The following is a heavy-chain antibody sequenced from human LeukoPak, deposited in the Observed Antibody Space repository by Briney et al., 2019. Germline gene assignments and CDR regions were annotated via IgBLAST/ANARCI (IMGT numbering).Heavy chain of an antibody. D-gene: IGHD3-22*01. CDR3: AREWRRYYDSSGSLAFDI. J-gene: IGHJ3*02. V-gene: IGHV4-4*02. CDR2: IYHSGST. CDR1: GGSISSSNW. Sequence: SETLSLTCAVSGGSISSSNWWSWVRQPPGEGLEWIGEIYHSGSTNYNPSLKSRVTISVDKSKNQFSLKLSSVTAADTAVYYCAREWRRYYDSSGSLAFDIWGQGTMVTVSS.